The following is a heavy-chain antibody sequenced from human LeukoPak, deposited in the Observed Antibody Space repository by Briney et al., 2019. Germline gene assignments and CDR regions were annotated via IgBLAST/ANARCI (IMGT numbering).Heavy chain of an antibody. J-gene: IGHJ4*02. D-gene: IGHD6-13*01. CDR3: AKDLRYSSSWSYFDY. CDR1: GFSFSSYV. Sequence: PGGSLRLSCAASGFSFSSYVMSWVRQAPGKGLEWVSAISGSGGSTYYADSVKGRFTISRDNSKNTLYLQMNSLRAEDTAIYYCAKDLRYSSSWSYFDYWGQGTLVTVSS. V-gene: IGHV3-23*01. CDR2: ISGSGGST.